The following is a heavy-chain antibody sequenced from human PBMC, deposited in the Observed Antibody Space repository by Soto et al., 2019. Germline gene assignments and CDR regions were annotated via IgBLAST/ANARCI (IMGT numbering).Heavy chain of an antibody. CDR3: ARNLDIVLVPAAMGMDV. CDR2: MNPNSGNT. D-gene: IGHD2-2*01. V-gene: IGHV1-8*01. CDR1: GYTFTSYD. J-gene: IGHJ6*02. Sequence: ASVKVSCKASGYTFTSYDINWVRQATGQGLEWMGWMNPNSGNTGYAQKFQGRVTMTRNTSISTAYMELSSLRSEDTAFYYCARNLDIVLVPAAMGMDVWGQGTTVTVSS.